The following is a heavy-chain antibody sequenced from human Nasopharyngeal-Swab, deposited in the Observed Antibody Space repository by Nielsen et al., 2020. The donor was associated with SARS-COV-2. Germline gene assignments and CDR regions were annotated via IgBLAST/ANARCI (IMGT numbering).Heavy chain of an antibody. D-gene: IGHD5-24*01. J-gene: IGHJ4*02. CDR3: SRERRDGYNSVCYFDY. Sequence: WIRQPAGKGREWIGYIYYSGSTNYNPSLKSRVTISVDTSKNQFSLKLSSGTAADTAVYYCSRERRDGYNSVCYFDYWGQGTLVTVSS. V-gene: IGHV4-61*10. CDR2: IYYSGST.